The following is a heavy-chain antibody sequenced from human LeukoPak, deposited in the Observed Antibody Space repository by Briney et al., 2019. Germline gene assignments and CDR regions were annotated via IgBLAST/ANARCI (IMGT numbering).Heavy chain of an antibody. J-gene: IGHJ6*02. V-gene: IGHV1-69*04. CDR3: ASLYCSGGSCPYYYGMDV. Sequence: SVKVSCKASGGTFSSYAISWVRQAPGQGLEWMGRIIPIFGIANYAQKFQGRVTITADKSTSTAYMELSSLRSEDTAVYYCASLYCSGGSCPYYYGMDVWGQGTTVTVSS. CDR1: GGTFSSYA. D-gene: IGHD2-15*01. CDR2: IIPIFGIA.